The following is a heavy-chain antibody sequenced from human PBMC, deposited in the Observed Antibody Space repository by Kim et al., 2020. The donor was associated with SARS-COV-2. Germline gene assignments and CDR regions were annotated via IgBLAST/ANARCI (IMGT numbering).Heavy chain of an antibody. CDR3: TRGRGYSLYYFDY. Sequence: YAASVKGRFTISRDDSKSIAYLQMNSLKTEDTAVYYCTRGRGYSLYYFDYWGQGTLVTVSS. J-gene: IGHJ4*02. V-gene: IGHV3-49*02. D-gene: IGHD5-12*01.